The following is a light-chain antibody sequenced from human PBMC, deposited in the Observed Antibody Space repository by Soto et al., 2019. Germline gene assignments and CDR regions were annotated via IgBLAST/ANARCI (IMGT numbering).Light chain of an antibody. CDR2: GAS. CDR3: KQYGSSGT. J-gene: IGKJ1*01. CDR1: QSVSSSY. V-gene: IGKV3-20*01. Sequence: EKVLTQSPGTRSLSPGEKATLSCRASQSVSSSYLAWYQQKPGQAPRLLIYGASNRATGIQDRFSGSGSGTDFTLTIRRLEPEDFAVYYCKQYGSSGTFGQGTKVDI.